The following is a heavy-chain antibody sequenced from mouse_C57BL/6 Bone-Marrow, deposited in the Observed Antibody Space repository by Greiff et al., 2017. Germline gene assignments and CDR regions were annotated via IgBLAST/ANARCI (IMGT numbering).Heavy chain of an antibody. CDR2: IYPGSGST. CDR1: GYTFTSYW. Sequence: VQLQQPGAELVKPGASVKMSCKASGYTFTSYWITWVKQRPGQGLEWIGDIYPGSGSTNYNEKFKSKATLTVDTSSSTAYMQLSSLTSEDSAVYYCASAYYYGSSYVEFAYWGQGNLVTVSA. V-gene: IGHV1-55*01. D-gene: IGHD1-1*01. CDR3: ASAYYYGSSYVEFAY. J-gene: IGHJ3*01.